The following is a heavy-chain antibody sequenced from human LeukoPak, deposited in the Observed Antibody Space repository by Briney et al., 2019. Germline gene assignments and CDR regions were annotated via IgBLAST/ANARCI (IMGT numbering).Heavy chain of an antibody. CDR2: INSDGGGA. CDR3: ARDVPHNWFDA. CDR1: GITFGNNW. Sequence: GGSLRLSCAASGITFGNNWMHWVRQGPGKGLVWISRINSDGGGAIYADSVKGRFTVSRDNAKNTLYLQMNSLRAEDTAVYYCARDVPHNWFDAGGQGTLVTVSS. V-gene: IGHV3-74*01. J-gene: IGHJ5*02.